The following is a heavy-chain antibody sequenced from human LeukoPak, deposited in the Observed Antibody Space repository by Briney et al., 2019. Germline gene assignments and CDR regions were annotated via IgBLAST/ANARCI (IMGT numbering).Heavy chain of an antibody. CDR2: ISSSGSTI. J-gene: IGHJ3*02. Sequence: PGGSLRLSCAASGFTFSSYEMNWVRQAPGKGLEWVSYISSSGSTIYYADSVKGRFTISRDNAKNSLYLQMNSLRVEDTAVYYCVRDPLAAPVFDIWGQGTVVTVSS. CDR3: VRDPLAAPVFDI. V-gene: IGHV3-48*03. D-gene: IGHD6-6*01. CDR1: GFTFSSYE.